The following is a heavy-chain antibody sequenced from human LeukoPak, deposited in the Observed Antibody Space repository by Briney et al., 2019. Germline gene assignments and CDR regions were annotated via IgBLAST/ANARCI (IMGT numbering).Heavy chain of an antibody. D-gene: IGHD3-16*01. CDR2: IYSGGGA. J-gene: IGHJ6*02. CDR1: GFTVTSNY. CDR3: ARSHRGAYYYYGMDV. Sequence: GGSLRLSCAASGFTVTSNYMSWVRQAPGKGLEWVSIIYSGGGAYYADSVKGRFTISRDNSRNTLFLQMNSLRAEDTAMYYCARSHRGAYYYYGMDVWGQGTTVTVSS. V-gene: IGHV3-66*01.